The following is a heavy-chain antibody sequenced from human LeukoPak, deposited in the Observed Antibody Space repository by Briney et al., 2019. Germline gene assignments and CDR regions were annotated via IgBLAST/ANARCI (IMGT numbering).Heavy chain of an antibody. CDR3: ARDSSSGYYFDY. Sequence: RGSLRLSCAASGFTVSSNYMSWVRQAPGKGLEWVSVIYSGGSTYYADSVKGRFTISRDNSKNTLYLQMNSLRAEDTAVYYCARDSSSGYYFDYWGQGTLVTVSS. J-gene: IGHJ4*02. CDR2: IYSGGST. D-gene: IGHD3-22*01. CDR1: GFTVSSNY. V-gene: IGHV3-66*01.